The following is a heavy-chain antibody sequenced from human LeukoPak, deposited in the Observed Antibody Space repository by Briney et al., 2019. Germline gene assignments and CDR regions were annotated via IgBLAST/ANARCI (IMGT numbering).Heavy chain of an antibody. CDR3: TTGLGSRDYDYVWGSRPPDSFYYGLTF. CDR2: IKSKVDGGTT. CDR1: GFTFTNAW. V-gene: IGHV3-15*07. Sequence: GGSLRLSCKASGFTFTNAWMNWVRQAPGKGLEWVGRIKSKVDGGTTDYAAPAKGRFIFSRDDSENMLYLQMNSLKTEDTAVYYCTTGLGSRDYDYVWGSRPPDSFYYGLTFWGKGTTLTVS. J-gene: IGHJ6*03. D-gene: IGHD3-16*01.